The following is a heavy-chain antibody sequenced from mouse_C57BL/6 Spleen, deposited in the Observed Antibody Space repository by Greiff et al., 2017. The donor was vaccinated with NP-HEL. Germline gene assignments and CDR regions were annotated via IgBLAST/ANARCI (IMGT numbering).Heavy chain of an antibody. Sequence: VQLQQPGAELVKPGASVKLSCKASGYTFTSYWMQWVKQRPGQGLEWIGEIDPSDSYTNYNQKFKGKATLTVDTSSSTAYMQLSSLTSEDSAVYYCTTGSSGYYRFAYWGQGTLVTVSA. D-gene: IGHD3-2*02. V-gene: IGHV1-50*01. CDR3: TTGSSGYYRFAY. CDR2: IDPSDSYT. J-gene: IGHJ3*01. CDR1: GYTFTSYW.